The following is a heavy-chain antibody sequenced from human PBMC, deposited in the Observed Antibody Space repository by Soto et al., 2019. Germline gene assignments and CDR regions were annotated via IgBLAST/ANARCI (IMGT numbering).Heavy chain of an antibody. CDR1: RFTVSDYE. V-gene: IGHV3-48*03. J-gene: IGHJ4*02. CDR2: IDRSGSAT. D-gene: IGHD1-1*01. CDR3: ARGWVDGVHFDN. Sequence: ESGGGLVQPGGSLRLSCAASRFTVSDYEMHWVRQTPEKGLEWVSSIDRSGSATYYADSVKGRFTFSRDSAKNSLYLQMNSLRVEDTAVYYCARGWVDGVHFDNWGQGTLVTVSS.